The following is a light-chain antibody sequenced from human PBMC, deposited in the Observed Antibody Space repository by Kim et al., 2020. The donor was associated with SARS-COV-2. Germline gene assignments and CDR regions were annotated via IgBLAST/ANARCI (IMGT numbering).Light chain of an antibody. V-gene: IGLV2-23*02. CDR2: EVS. Sequence: QSALTQPASVSGSPGQSITISCTGTTSDVGSYNLVSWYQQHPGKAPKLMIYEVSKRPSGVSNRFSGSKSGNTASLTISGLQAEDEADYYCYSYAHSSTGVFGGGTQLTVL. J-gene: IGLJ3*02. CDR3: YSYAHSSTGV. CDR1: TSDVGSYNL.